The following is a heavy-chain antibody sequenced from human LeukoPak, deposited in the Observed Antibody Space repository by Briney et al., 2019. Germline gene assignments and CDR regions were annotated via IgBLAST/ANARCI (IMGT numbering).Heavy chain of an antibody. D-gene: IGHD6-13*01. V-gene: IGHV3-21*04. Sequence: GGSLRLSCAASGFTFSSYTMNWVRQAPGKGLEWVSSISSSSSYTYYADSVKGRFTISRDNSKNTLYLQMNSLRAEDTAVYYCAKDAAGPEYWGQGTLVTVSS. CDR1: GFTFSSYT. J-gene: IGHJ4*02. CDR3: AKDAAGPEY. CDR2: ISSSSSYT.